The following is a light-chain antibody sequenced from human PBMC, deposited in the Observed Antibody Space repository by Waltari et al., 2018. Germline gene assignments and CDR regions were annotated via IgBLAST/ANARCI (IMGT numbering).Light chain of an antibody. CDR1: TSDVGNYYL. CDR2: EVI. V-gene: IGLV2-23*02. J-gene: IGLJ1*01. Sequence: QSALTQPASVSGTPGQSITISCTGTTSDVGNYYLVSLYQHHPGKAPNLLICEVIKRPSGVSSRFSGSKSGSTASLTISGLQPDDETDYYCCSYAGLGTYVFGSGTKVTVL. CDR3: CSYAGLGTYV.